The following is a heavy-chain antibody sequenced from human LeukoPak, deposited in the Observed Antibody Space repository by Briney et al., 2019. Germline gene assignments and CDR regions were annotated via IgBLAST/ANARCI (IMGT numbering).Heavy chain of an antibody. J-gene: IGHJ4*02. CDR3: ARRTTVTTGRYFDY. Sequence: PSETLSLTCTVSGGSVSSSSYYWGWIRQPPGKGLEWIGNIYYSGSTYYNPSLKSRVTISVDTSKNQFSLKLSSVTAADTAVYYCARRTTVTTGRYFDYWGQGTLVTVSS. CDR1: GGSVSSSSYY. CDR2: IYYSGST. D-gene: IGHD4-11*01. V-gene: IGHV4-39*01.